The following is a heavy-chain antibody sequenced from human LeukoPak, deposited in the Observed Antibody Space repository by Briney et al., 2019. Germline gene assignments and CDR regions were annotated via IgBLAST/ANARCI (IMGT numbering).Heavy chain of an antibody. CDR1: GFTFSSYG. J-gene: IGHJ4*02. D-gene: IGHD3-10*01. CDR2: ISYDGSNK. CDR3: VRSEITYGSGSYFVY. V-gene: IGHV3-30*03. Sequence: GGSLRLSCAASGFTFSSYGMHWVRQAPGKGLEWVAVISYDGSNKYYADSVKGRFTISRDNSKHTLYLKMNSLSAEDTAVYYCVRSEITYGSGSYFVYWGERTLVTVSS.